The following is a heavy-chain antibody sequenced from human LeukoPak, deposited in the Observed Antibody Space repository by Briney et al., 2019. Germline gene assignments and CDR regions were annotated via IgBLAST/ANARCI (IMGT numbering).Heavy chain of an antibody. CDR3: ARDIAAAGIGYYYYYMDV. CDR1: GYTFTSYY. CDR2: INPSGGST. Sequence: ASVKVSCKASGYTFTSYYMHWVRQAPGQGLEWMGIINPSGGSTSYAQKFQGRVTMTRDMSTSTVYMELSSLRSEDTAVYYCARDIAAAGIGYYYYYMDVWGKGTTVTVS. J-gene: IGHJ6*03. D-gene: IGHD6-13*01. V-gene: IGHV1-46*01.